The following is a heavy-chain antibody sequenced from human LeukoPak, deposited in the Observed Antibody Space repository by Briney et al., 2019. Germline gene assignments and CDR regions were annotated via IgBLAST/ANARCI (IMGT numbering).Heavy chain of an antibody. D-gene: IGHD4-23*01. J-gene: IGHJ4*02. CDR1: GFTVSSNY. CDR2: IYSGGST. Sequence: PGRSLRLSCAASGFTVSSNYMSWVRQAPGKGLEWVSVIYSGGSTYYADSVKGRFTISRDNSKNTLYLQMNSLRAEDTAVYYCARGSTVVTPDSNYFDYWGQGTLVTVSS. CDR3: ARGSTVVTPDSNYFDY. V-gene: IGHV3-66*01.